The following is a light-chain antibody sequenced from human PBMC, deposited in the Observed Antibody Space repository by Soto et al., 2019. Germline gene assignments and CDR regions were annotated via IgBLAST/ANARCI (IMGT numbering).Light chain of an antibody. CDR2: KVS. J-gene: IGKJ5*01. V-gene: IGKV2-30*02. CDR3: MQGTHWPIT. Sequence: DVVMTQSPLSLPVTLGQPASISCRSNQILVHSDGIAYFSWFQQRPGRSPRRLIYKVSNRDSEVPARFSGSGSGTDFALKISRVEAEDVGVYYCMQGTHWPITFGQGTRLEI. CDR1: QILVHSDGIAY.